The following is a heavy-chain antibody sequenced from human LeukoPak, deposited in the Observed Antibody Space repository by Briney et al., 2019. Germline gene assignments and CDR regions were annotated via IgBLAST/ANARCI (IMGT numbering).Heavy chain of an antibody. CDR3: ARGLGSSWPTFDY. Sequence: GASVKVSCKASGYTFTGYYMHWVRQAPGQGLEWMGWINPNSGGTNYAQKFQGRVTMTRDTSISTAYMELSRLRSDDTAVYYCARGLGSSWPTFDYWGQGTLVTVSS. J-gene: IGHJ4*02. CDR1: GYTFTGYY. V-gene: IGHV1-2*02. CDR2: INPNSGGT. D-gene: IGHD6-13*01.